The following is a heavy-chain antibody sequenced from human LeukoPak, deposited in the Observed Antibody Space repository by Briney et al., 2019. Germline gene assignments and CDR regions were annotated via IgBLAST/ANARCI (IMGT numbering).Heavy chain of an antibody. V-gene: IGHV3-9*01. D-gene: IGHD1-26*01. J-gene: IGHJ4*02. CDR2: ISWNSGSI. Sequence: SLRLSCAASGFTFDDYAMHWVRQAPGKGLEWVSGISWNSGSIGYADSVKGRFTISRDNAKNSLYLQMNSLRAEDTALYYCAKDIYRIVGATLFVYWGQGTLVTVSS. CDR3: AKDIYRIVGATLFVY. CDR1: GFTFDDYA.